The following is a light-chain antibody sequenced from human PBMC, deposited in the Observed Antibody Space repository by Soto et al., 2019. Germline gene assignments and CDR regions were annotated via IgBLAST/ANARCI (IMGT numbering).Light chain of an antibody. CDR3: SSFTTSRAYV. CDR1: SSDVGDYNS. J-gene: IGLJ1*01. CDR2: DVS. V-gene: IGLV2-11*01. Sequence: QSALTQPRSVSGSPGQSVTVSCIGTSSDVGDYNSVSWYQQHPGKAPKLMIYDVSKRPSGVPDRFSGSKSGNTASLTISGLQAEDEADYYCSSFTTSRAYVFGVGTKLTVL.